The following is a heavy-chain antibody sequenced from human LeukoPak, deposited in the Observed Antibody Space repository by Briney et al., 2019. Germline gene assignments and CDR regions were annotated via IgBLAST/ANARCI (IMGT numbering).Heavy chain of an antibody. J-gene: IGHJ4*02. V-gene: IGHV1-2*06. Sequence: EASVKVSCTVSGYTFSGNQVHWLRQAPGQGLEWMGRMNPSSGDTNYAQKFQGRVTMTRDTSINTAYLDLSALKSDDTAVYYCASRAASVTLGYWGQGTLVTVSS. D-gene: IGHD2-15*01. CDR1: GYTFSGNQ. CDR3: ASRAASVTLGY. CDR2: MNPSSGDT.